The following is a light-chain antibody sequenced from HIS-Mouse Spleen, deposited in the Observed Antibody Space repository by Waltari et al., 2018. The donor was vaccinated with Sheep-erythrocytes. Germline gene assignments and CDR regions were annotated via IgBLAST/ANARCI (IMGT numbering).Light chain of an antibody. CDR1: ALPKKY. CDR2: EDS. CDR3: CSYAGSYNHV. Sequence: SYELTQPPSVSVSPGQTARITCSGDALPKKYAYWYQQKSGQAPVLVIYEDSKRPSGIPDRFSGSNPGNTATLTISGLQAEDEADYYCCSYAGSYNHVFATGTKVTVL. V-gene: IGLV3-10*01. J-gene: IGLJ1*01.